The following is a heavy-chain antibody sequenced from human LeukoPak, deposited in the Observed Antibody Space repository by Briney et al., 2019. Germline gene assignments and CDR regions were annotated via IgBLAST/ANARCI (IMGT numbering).Heavy chain of an antibody. D-gene: IGHD3-9*01. Sequence: GGSLRLSCAASGFTFSTYSMNWVRQAPGKGLEWVSSISSSSSYIYYADSVKGRFTISRDNAKNSLYLQMNSLRAEDTAVYYCARDQPNYDILTGYYPFDYWGQGTLVTVSS. CDR3: ARDQPNYDILTGYYPFDY. CDR1: GFTFSTYS. J-gene: IGHJ4*02. CDR2: ISSSSSYI. V-gene: IGHV3-21*01.